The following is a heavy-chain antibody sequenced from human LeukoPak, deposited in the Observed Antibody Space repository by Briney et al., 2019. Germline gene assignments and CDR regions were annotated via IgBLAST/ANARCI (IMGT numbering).Heavy chain of an antibody. CDR3: ARFALDDFWSGYFSYYYGMDV. CDR2: ISAYNGNT. D-gene: IGHD3-3*01. J-gene: IGHJ6*02. Sequence: GASVKVSCKASGYTFTSYGISWVRQAPGQGLEWMGWISAYNGNTNYAQKLQGRVTMTTDTSTSTAYMELRSLRSDDTAVYYCARFALDDFWSGYFSYYYGMDVWGQGTTVTVSS. V-gene: IGHV1-18*01. CDR1: GYTFTSYG.